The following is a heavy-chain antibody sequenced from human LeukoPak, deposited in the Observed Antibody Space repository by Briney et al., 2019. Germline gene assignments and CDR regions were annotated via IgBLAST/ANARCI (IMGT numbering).Heavy chain of an antibody. CDR1: GFTFSNYW. D-gene: IGHD3-16*01. J-gene: IGHJ4*02. CDR3: ALNMIGGQIFDF. Sequence: GGSLRLSCAASGFTFSNYWMSWVRQALGKGLEWVADIKGDGSEKHYVDSVKGRFTISRDDAKNSLYLQMNSLRAEDTAVYYCALNMIGGQIFDFWGQGTLVTVSS. V-gene: IGHV3-7*01. CDR2: IKGDGSEK.